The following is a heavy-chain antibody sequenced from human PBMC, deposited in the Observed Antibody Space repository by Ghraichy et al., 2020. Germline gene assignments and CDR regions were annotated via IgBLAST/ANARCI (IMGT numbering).Heavy chain of an antibody. CDR1: GFTFSSYA. CDR3: AKDGGYCSSTSCSDAFDI. J-gene: IGHJ3*02. Sequence: GGSLRLSCAASGFTFSSYAMSWVRQAPGKGLDWVSTISGSGGSTYYADSVKGRFTISRDNSKNTLYLQMNSLRAEDTAVYYCAKDGGYCSSTSCSDAFDIWGQGTMVTVSS. V-gene: IGHV3-23*01. D-gene: IGHD2-2*01. CDR2: ISGSGGST.